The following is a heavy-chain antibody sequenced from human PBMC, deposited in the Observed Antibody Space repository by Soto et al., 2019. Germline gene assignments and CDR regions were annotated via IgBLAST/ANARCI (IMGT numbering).Heavy chain of an antibody. CDR3: AREVPPEYSYAPVPPMDV. CDR2: IKQDGSEK. J-gene: IGHJ6*04. CDR1: GFTFSSYW. D-gene: IGHD5-18*01. V-gene: IGHV3-7*01. Sequence: GGSLRLSCAASGFTFSSYWMSWVRQAPGKGLEWVANIKQDGSEKYDVDSVKGRFTISRDNAKNSLYLQMNSLRAEDTAVYYCAREVPPEYSYAPVPPMDVWGKGTTVTVSS.